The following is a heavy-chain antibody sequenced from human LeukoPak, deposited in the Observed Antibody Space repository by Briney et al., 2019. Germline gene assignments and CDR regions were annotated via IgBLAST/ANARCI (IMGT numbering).Heavy chain of an antibody. D-gene: IGHD1-26*01. CDR3: ARSNPVGATGWFDP. Sequence: SQTLSLTCTVSGGSISSGDYYWSWIRQPPGKGLERIGYIYYSGRTYYNPSLKSRVTISVDTSKNQFALKLSSVTAADTAVYYCARSNPVGATGWFDPWGQGTLVTVSS. J-gene: IGHJ5*02. CDR1: GGSISSGDYY. V-gene: IGHV4-30-4*08. CDR2: IYYSGRT.